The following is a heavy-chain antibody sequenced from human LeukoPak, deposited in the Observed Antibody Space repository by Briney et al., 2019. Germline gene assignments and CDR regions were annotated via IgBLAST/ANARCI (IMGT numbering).Heavy chain of an antibody. J-gene: IGHJ6*03. CDR2: IKQDGSEK. D-gene: IGHD2-2*01. CDR3: ARDEYCSSTSCRNYYYYYYMDV. Sequence: GGSLRLSCAASGFTFSSYWMSWVRQAPGKGLEWVANIKQDGSEKYYVDSVKGRFTISRDNAKNSLYLQMNSLRAEDTAVYYCARDEYCSSTSCRNYYYYYYMDVWGKGTTVTVSS. CDR1: GFTFSSYW. V-gene: IGHV3-7*01.